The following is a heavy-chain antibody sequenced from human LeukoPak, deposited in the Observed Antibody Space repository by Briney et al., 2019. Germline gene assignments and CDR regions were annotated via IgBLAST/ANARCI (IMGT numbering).Heavy chain of an antibody. Sequence: GGSLRLSCAASGFAFSSYTMSWVRQAPGKGLEWVSTIIGSGGDTYYADSVKGRFTISRDTSKNTLYLQMNSLRDEDTAVYYCARDLGYCSSTSCYIASYGMDVWGQGTTVTVSS. CDR1: GFAFSSYT. J-gene: IGHJ6*02. CDR2: IIGSGGDT. CDR3: ARDLGYCSSTSCYIASYGMDV. V-gene: IGHV3-23*01. D-gene: IGHD2-2*02.